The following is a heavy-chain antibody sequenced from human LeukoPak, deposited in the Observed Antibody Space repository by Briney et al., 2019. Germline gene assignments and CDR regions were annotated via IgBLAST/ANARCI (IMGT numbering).Heavy chain of an antibody. V-gene: IGHV4-4*02. D-gene: IGHD3-10*01. CDR3: ARRAPRYYGSALDN. J-gene: IGHJ4*02. Sequence: PSETLSLTCAVSGGSISSSNWWSWVRQPPGKGLEWIGEIYHSGSTNYNPSLKSRVTISVDKSKNQFSLKLSSVTAADTAVYYCARRAPRYYGSALDNWGQGTLVTVSS. CDR1: GGSISSSNW. CDR2: IYHSGST.